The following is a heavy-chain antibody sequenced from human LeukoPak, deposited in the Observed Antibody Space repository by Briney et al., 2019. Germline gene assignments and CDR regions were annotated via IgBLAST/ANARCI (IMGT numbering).Heavy chain of an antibody. CDR3: ARETEMANLDY. Sequence: PGGSLRLSCEASGFTFSNYWMHWVRQTPGKGLVWVSRIYTDGSTTNYADSVKGRFTISRDNAKKSLYLQMNSLRAEGTAVYYCARETEMANLDYWGQGTLVTVSS. J-gene: IGHJ4*02. D-gene: IGHD5-24*01. V-gene: IGHV3-74*01. CDR1: GFTFSNYW. CDR2: IYTDGSTT.